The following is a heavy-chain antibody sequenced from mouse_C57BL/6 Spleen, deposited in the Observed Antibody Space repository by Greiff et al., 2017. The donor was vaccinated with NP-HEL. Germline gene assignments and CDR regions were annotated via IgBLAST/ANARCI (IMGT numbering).Heavy chain of an antibody. CDR2: IYPGNSDT. D-gene: IGHD1-1*01. J-gene: IGHJ4*01. CDR3: TRGDYGSSLDYYAMDY. Sequence: EVQLQQSGTVLARPGASVKMSCKTSGYTFTSYWMHWVKQRPGQGLEWIGAIYPGNSDTSYNQKFKGKAKLTAVTSASTAYMELSSLTNGDSAVYYCTRGDYGSSLDYYAMDYWGQGTSVTVSS. CDR1: GYTFTSYW. V-gene: IGHV1-5*01.